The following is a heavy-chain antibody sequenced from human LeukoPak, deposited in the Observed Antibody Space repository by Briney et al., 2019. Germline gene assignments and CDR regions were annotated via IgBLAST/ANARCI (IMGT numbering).Heavy chain of an antibody. CDR3: AKDARIFGVINYFDS. J-gene: IGHJ4*02. V-gene: IGHV3-21*01. CDR1: GFTFSSYW. Sequence: GGSLRLSCAASGFTFSSYWMTWVRQAPGTGLEWVSSISSSSSYIYYADSVKGRFTISRDNAKNSVFLEMNSLRVDDTAIYYCAKDARIFGVINYFDSWGQGTLVTVSS. CDR2: ISSSSSYI. D-gene: IGHD3-3*01.